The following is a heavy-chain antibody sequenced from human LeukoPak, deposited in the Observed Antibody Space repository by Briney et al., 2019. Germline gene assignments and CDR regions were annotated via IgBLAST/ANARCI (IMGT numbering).Heavy chain of an antibody. V-gene: IGHV3-9*01. J-gene: IGHJ5*02. CDR1: GFTFDDYA. CDR3: ARDLGKVTTA. CDR2: ISWNSGSI. D-gene: IGHD2-21*02. Sequence: PGRSLRLSCAASGFTFDDYATHWVRQAPGKGLEWVSGISWNSGSIGYADSVKGRFTISRDISKNTLYLQMNNLRAEDTAVYYCARDLGKVTTAWGQGSLVTVSS.